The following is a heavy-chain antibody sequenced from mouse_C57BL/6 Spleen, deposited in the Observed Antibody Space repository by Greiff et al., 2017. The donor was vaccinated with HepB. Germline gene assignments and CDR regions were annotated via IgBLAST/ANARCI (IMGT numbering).Heavy chain of an antibody. D-gene: IGHD2-5*01. Sequence: EVQLQQSGPGLVKPSQSLSLTCSVTGYSITSGYYWNWIRQFPGNKLEWMGYISYDGSNNYNPYLKNRISITRDASKIQFFLKLNSVTTEDTATYYCARDYSNYERYFDVWGTGTTVTVSS. CDR2: ISYDGSN. V-gene: IGHV3-6*01. J-gene: IGHJ1*03. CDR1: GYSITSGYY. CDR3: ARDYSNYERYFDV.